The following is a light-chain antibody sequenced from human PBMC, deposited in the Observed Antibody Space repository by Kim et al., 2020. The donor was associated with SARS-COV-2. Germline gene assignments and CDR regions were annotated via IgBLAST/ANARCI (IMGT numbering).Light chain of an antibody. Sequence: ALGRTVRITCLGDNLRKYPASWYQQKPGPAPILVMHDKNNVRPSGVPHRFSGSNSGNTAFLTITGDPVEDEAAYYCGSRDNNGPGVFGGGTKLTVL. V-gene: IGLV3-19*01. CDR2: DKN. CDR1: NLRKYP. J-gene: IGLJ3*02. CDR3: GSRDNNGPGV.